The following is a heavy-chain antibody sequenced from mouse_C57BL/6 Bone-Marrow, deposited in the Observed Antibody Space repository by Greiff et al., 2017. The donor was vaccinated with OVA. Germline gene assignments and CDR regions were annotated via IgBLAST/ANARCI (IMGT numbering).Heavy chain of an antibody. CDR3: AREYYGNYEGVY. D-gene: IGHD2-1*01. CDR1: GYTFTSYW. Sequence: QVQLQQPGAELVKPGASVKLSCKASGYTFTSYWLHWVKQRPGQGLEWIGMIHPNSGSTNYNEKFKSKATLTVDKSSSTAYMQLSSLTSEDSAVYYCAREYYGNYEGVYWGQGTTLTVSS. V-gene: IGHV1-64*01. CDR2: IHPNSGST. J-gene: IGHJ2*01.